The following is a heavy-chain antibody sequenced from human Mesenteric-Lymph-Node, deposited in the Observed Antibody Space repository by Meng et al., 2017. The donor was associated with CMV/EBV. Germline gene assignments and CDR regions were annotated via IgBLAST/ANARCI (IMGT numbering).Heavy chain of an antibody. CDR1: GFTFSDYG. Sequence: GESLKISCGASGFTFSDYGMHWVRQAPGKGLEWVAFLRSDGSNQYYADSVKGRFTISRDNAKNSLYLQMNSLRAEDTAVYFCTRAQPYSSSHAFDYWGQGTLVTVSS. CDR3: TRAQPYSSSHAFDY. J-gene: IGHJ4*02. V-gene: IGHV3-30*02. CDR2: LRSDGSNQ. D-gene: IGHD6-6*01.